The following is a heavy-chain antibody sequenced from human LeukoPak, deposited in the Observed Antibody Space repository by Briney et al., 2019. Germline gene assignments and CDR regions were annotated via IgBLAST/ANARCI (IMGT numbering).Heavy chain of an antibody. Sequence: SETLSLTCTVSGGSISSSSYYWGWIRQPPGKGLEWIGSIYYSGSTYYNPSLKSRVTISVDTSKNQFSLKLSSVTAADTAVYYCARLCRRGYCSGGSCYSRPYYYYYYMDVWGKGTTVTISS. CDR1: GGSISSSSYY. CDR2: IYYSGST. V-gene: IGHV4-39*01. D-gene: IGHD2-15*01. CDR3: ARLCRRGYCSGGSCYSRPYYYYYYMDV. J-gene: IGHJ6*03.